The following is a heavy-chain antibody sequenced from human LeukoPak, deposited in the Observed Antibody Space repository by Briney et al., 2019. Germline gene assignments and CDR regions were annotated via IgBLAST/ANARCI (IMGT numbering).Heavy chain of an antibody. Sequence: SETLSLTCAVYGGSFSGYYWSWIRQPPGKGLEWIGEMDPSESANYNPSLKSRVTISVDVSKNQFSLKLSSVTAADTAVYYCARGEIAARLASWGQGTLVTVSS. CDR3: ARGEIAARLAS. V-gene: IGHV4-34*01. CDR2: MDPSESA. D-gene: IGHD6-6*01. CDR1: GGSFSGYY. J-gene: IGHJ5*01.